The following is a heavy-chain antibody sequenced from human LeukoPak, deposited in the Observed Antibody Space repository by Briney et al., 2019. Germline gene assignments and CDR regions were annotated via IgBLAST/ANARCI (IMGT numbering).Heavy chain of an antibody. CDR3: ARGRGSYLGSYFDY. V-gene: IGHV4-39*07. CDR1: GGSVSSSSYF. Sequence: PSETLSLTCTVSGGSVSSSSYFWGWIRQSPGKGLEWIGNIFSGATYYNPSLASRVTISVDTSKNQFSLKLSSVTAADTAVYYCARGRGSYLGSYFDYWGQGTLVTVSS. J-gene: IGHJ4*02. CDR2: IFSGAT. D-gene: IGHD7-27*01.